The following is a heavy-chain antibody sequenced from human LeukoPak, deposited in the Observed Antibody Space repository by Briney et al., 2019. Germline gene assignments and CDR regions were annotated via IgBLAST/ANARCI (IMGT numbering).Heavy chain of an antibody. D-gene: IGHD1-26*01. V-gene: IGHV1-8*01. CDR1: GYTFTSYD. CDR3: ARGESEWEPTWSNDY. CDR2: MDPNSGNT. J-gene: IGHJ4*02. Sequence: GASVKVSCKASGYTFTSYDINWVRQATGQGLEWMGWMDPNSGNTGYAQKFQGRVTMTRNTSISTAYMELSSLRSEDTAVYYCARGESEWEPTWSNDYWGQGTLVTVSS.